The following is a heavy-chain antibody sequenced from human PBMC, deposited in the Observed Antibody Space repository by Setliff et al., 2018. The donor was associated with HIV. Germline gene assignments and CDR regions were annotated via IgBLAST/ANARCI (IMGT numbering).Heavy chain of an antibody. D-gene: IGHD3-9*01. Sequence: SETLSLTCSVSGGSINRGTYYWTWIRQSAGKGLEWIGHIYITGDTDYNPSLKSRVTISVDTSKNQFSLKLTSVTAADTAVYYCARDQPQDYDSLTGYYTGRYFDYWGRGTLVTVSS. CDR2: IYITGDT. CDR3: ARDQPQDYDSLTGYYTGRYFDY. J-gene: IGHJ4*02. V-gene: IGHV4-61*09. CDR1: GGSINRGTYY.